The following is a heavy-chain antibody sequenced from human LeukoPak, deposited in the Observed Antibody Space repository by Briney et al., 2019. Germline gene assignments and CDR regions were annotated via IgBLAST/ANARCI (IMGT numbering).Heavy chain of an antibody. D-gene: IGHD3-16*01. CDR3: AGLGDHTHPRDY. CDR2: IRYDGSNK. J-gene: IGHJ4*02. Sequence: PGGSLRLSCAASGFTFSSYAMYWVRQAPGKGLEWVAFIRYDGSNKYYADSVKGRFTISRDNSKNTLYLQMNSLRAEDTAVYYCAGLGDHTHPRDYWGQGTLVTVSS. CDR1: GFTFSSYA. V-gene: IGHV3-30*02.